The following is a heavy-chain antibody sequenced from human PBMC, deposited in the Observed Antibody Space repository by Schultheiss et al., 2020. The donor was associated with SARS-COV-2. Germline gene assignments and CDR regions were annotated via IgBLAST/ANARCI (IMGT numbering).Heavy chain of an antibody. CDR3: ARHRRGSSIWYDY. Sequence: SETLSLTCTVSGGSISSSSYYWAWIRQPPGKGLEWMGSINYSGGTYYHPSLKSRVTISVDTSKNQFSLKVISVTAADTAVYYCARHRRGSSIWYDYWGQGTLVTVSS. D-gene: IGHD6-13*01. CDR2: INYSGGT. CDR1: GGSISSSSYY. V-gene: IGHV4-39*01. J-gene: IGHJ4*02.